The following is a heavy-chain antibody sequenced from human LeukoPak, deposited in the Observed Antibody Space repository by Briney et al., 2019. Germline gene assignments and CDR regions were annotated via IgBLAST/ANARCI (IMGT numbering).Heavy chain of an antibody. CDR3: ARDHNWGFDY. J-gene: IGHJ4*02. V-gene: IGHV3-48*04. CDR2: INGGRSLI. Sequence: GGSLRLSCAASGFSFSTYSMNWVRQAPGKGLEWVSYINGGRSLIYYADSVKGRFTISRDNAKDSLYLQMNSLRAEDTAVYYCARDHNWGFDYWGQGALVTVSS. CDR1: GFSFSTYS. D-gene: IGHD7-27*01.